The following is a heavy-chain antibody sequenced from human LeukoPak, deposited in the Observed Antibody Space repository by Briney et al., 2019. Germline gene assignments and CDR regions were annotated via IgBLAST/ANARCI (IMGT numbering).Heavy chain of an antibody. CDR1: GYTFTSYY. Sequence: ASVKVSCKASGYTFTSYYIHWVRQAPGQGLEWMGIINPSGGGTNYAQRFQGRVTMTRDTSTSTVYMELSSLRSEDTAVYYCARSREWERNDYWGQGTLVTVSS. J-gene: IGHJ4*01. D-gene: IGHD1-26*01. CDR2: INPSGGGT. V-gene: IGHV1-46*01. CDR3: ARSREWERNDY.